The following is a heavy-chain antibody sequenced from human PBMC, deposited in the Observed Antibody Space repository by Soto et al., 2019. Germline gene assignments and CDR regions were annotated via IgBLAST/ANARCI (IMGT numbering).Heavy chain of an antibody. V-gene: IGHV3-64*01. J-gene: IGHJ4*02. CDR2: IVSNGVST. Sequence: QPGGSLRLSCAASGFTFSSYAMHWVRQAPGKGLEYVSAIVSNGVSTYYANSVKGRFTISRGNSKNTLYLQMGSLRAEDMAVYYCARGGSHFDYWGQGTLVTVSS. CDR1: GFTFSSYA. D-gene: IGHD2-15*01. CDR3: ARGGSHFDY.